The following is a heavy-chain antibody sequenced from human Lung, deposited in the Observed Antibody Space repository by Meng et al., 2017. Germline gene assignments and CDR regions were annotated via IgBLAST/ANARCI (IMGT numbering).Heavy chain of an antibody. Sequence: LRLSCTVSGASVGRGDHYWTWIRQPAGKGLEWIGRLYTTGDTNYNPSLNSRVTLSLDTSKNEFSLQLRSVTAADTAVYYCVRETTEARIWRGEVSLLGPALDVWGQGTTVTCFS. J-gene: IGHJ6*01. CDR3: VRETTEARIWRGEVSLLGPALDV. CDR1: GASVGRGDHY. V-gene: IGHV4-61*02. CDR2: LYTTGDT. D-gene: IGHD3-16*02.